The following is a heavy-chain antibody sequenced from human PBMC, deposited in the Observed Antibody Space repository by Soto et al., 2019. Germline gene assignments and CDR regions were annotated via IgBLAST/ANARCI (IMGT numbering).Heavy chain of an antibody. CDR1: GGIFSSSFA. D-gene: IGHD4-17*01. Sequence: SVKVSCKVSGGIFSSSFAISWVRQAPGQGLEWMGGIVPIIGTGKYAEKFQGRVIITADESTSTAYMEVTSLTSEDTAVYFCARHREAETTLYYAMGVWGQGTTVTVSS. J-gene: IGHJ6*02. CDR2: IVPIIGTG. V-gene: IGHV1-69*13. CDR3: ARHREAETTLYYAMGV.